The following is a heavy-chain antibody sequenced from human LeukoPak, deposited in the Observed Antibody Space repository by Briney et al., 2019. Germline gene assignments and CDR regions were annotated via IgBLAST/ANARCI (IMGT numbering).Heavy chain of an antibody. V-gene: IGHV1-69*13. CDR3: ARGNTYDYVWGSYCHYFDY. J-gene: IGHJ4*02. D-gene: IGHD3-16*01. Sequence: ASVKVSCKASGGTFSSYAISWVRQAPGQGLEWMGGIIPIFGTANYAQKFQGRVTITADESTSTAYMELSSLRSEDTAVYYCARGNTYDYVWGSYCHYFDYWGQGTLVTVSS. CDR1: GGTFSSYA. CDR2: IIPIFGTA.